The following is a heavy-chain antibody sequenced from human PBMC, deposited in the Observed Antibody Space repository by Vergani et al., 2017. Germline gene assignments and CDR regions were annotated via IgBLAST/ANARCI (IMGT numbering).Heavy chain of an antibody. D-gene: IGHD3-10*01. Sequence: QVQLQQWGAGLLKPSETLSLTCAVYGGSFSGYYWSWIRQPPGKGLEWIGEINHSGSTNYNPSLKSRVTISVDTSKNQFSLKLSSVTAADTAVYYCASEGGSRGCGELYRTMHFDYWGQGTLVTVSS. CDR2: INHSGST. J-gene: IGHJ4*02. CDR3: ASEGGSRGCGELYRTMHFDY. V-gene: IGHV4-34*01. CDR1: GGSFSGYY.